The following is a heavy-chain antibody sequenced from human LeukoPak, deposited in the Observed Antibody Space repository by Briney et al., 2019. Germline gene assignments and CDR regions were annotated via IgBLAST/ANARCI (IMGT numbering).Heavy chain of an antibody. CDR1: GFTVSSNY. J-gene: IGHJ6*02. D-gene: IGHD4-17*01. V-gene: IGHV3-66*01. Sequence: GSLRLSCAASGFTVSSNYMSWVRQAPGKGLEWVSVIYSGGSTYYADSVKGRFTISRDNSKNTLYLQMNSLRAEDTAVYYCARAVTRDYYYGMDVWGQGTTVTVSS. CDR2: IYSGGST. CDR3: ARAVTRDYYYGMDV.